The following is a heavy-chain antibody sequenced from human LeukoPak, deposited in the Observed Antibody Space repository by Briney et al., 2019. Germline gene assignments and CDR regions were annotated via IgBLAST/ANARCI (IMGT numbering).Heavy chain of an antibody. CDR2: ISGSGGST. V-gene: IGHV3-23*01. D-gene: IGHD3-22*01. J-gene: IGHJ4*02. Sequence: GGSLRLSCAASGFTFSSYAMSWVRQAPGKGLEWVSAISGSGGSTYYADSVKGRFTISRDNSKNTLYLQMNSLRAEDTAVYYCAKDLTEYYDSSGQGYFDYWGQGTLVTVPS. CDR3: AKDLTEYYDSSGQGYFDY. CDR1: GFTFSSYA.